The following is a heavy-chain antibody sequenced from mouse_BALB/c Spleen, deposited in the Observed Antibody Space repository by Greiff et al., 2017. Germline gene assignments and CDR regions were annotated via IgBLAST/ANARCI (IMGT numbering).Heavy chain of an antibody. D-gene: IGHD2-14*01. V-gene: IGHV5-6-5*01. CDR2: ISSGGST. Sequence: EVMLVESGGGLVKPGGSLKLSCAASGFTFSSYAMSWVRQTPEKRLAWVASISSGGSTYYPDSVKGRFTISRDNARNILYLQMSSLRSEDTAMYYCARTRYDGAWFAYWGQGTLVTVSA. CDR3: ARTRYDGAWFAY. CDR1: GFTFSSYA. J-gene: IGHJ3*01.